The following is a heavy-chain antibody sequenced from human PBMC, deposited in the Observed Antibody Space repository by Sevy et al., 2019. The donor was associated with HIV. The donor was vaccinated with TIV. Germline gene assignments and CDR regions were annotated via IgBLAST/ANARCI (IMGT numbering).Heavy chain of an antibody. CDR3: ARHVYSAGPSSNYDFWSGYYFGGTADYYYYGMDV. D-gene: IGHD3-3*01. CDR2: IYYSGST. CDR1: GGSISSSSYY. V-gene: IGHV4-39*01. J-gene: IGHJ6*02. Sequence: SETLSLTCTVSGGSISSSSYYWGWIRQPPGKGLEWIGSIYYSGSTYYNPSLKSRVTISVDTSKNQFSLKLSSVTAADTAVYYCARHVYSAGPSSNYDFWSGYYFGGTADYYYYGMDVWGQGTTVTVSS.